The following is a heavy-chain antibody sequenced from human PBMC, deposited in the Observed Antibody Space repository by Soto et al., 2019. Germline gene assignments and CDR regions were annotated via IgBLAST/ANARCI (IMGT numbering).Heavy chain of an antibody. CDR2: ISSSSSTI. D-gene: IGHD1-26*01. Sequence: EVQLVESGGGLVQPGGSLRLSCAASGFTFSSYSMNWVRQAPGKGLEWVSYISSSSSTIYYADSVKGRFTISRDNAKNSLYLQMNSLRDEDTAVYYCAREQWEPIREFDYWCQGTLVTVSS. CDR1: GFTFSSYS. V-gene: IGHV3-48*02. CDR3: AREQWEPIREFDY. J-gene: IGHJ4*02.